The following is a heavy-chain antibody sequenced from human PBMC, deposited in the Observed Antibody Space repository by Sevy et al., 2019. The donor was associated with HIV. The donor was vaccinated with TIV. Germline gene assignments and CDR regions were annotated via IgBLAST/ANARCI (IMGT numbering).Heavy chain of an antibody. CDR1: GFTFTSYA. V-gene: IGHV3-30*03. CDR2: VSKEGTNK. Sequence: GGSLRLSCAASGFTFTSYAFHWVRQAPGKGLEWVAVVSKEGTNKYYADSVKGRFTISRDNSRNTLYLQMQSLRADDTADYFCARDPPSVPHWGSFDSWGQGTLVTVSS. D-gene: IGHD3-16*01. CDR3: ARDPPSVPHWGSFDS. J-gene: IGHJ4*02.